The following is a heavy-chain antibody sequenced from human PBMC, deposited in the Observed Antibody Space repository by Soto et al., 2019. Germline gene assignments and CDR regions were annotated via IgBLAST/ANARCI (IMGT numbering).Heavy chain of an antibody. V-gene: IGHV4-59*03. D-gene: IGHD1-26*01. CDR2: VYYTGST. J-gene: IGHJ4*02. Sequence: QVQLQESGPGLVKPSETLSLTCSVSGGSISGFHGSWIRQPPGKGLEWIGYVYYTGSTNYNPSFKSRVTISVDTSKNQFSLKLTSVTAADTAVYYCVRWVGHFDFWGQGTLVTVSS. CDR3: VRWVGHFDF. CDR1: GGSISGFH.